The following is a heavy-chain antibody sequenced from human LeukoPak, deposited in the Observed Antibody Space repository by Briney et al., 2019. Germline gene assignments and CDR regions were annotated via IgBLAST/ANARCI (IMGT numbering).Heavy chain of an antibody. CDR1: GFTFSSYS. J-gene: IGHJ4*02. Sequence: SGGSLRLSCAASGFTFSSYSMNWVRQAPGKGLEWVSSISSSSSYIYYADSVKGRFTISRDNSKNTLYLQMNNLRAEDTAVYYCANLQAAGFDYWGQGTLVIVSS. CDR3: ANLQAAGFDY. CDR2: ISSSSSYI. V-gene: IGHV3-21*01. D-gene: IGHD5-24*01.